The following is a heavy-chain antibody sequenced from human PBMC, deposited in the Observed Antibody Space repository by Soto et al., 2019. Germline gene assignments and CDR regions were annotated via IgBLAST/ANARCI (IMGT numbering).Heavy chain of an antibody. CDR1: GYTFTSYA. Sequence: EASVKVSCKASGYTFTSYAMHWVRQAPGQRLEWMGWINAGNGNTKYSQKFQGRVTITRDTSASTAYMELSSLRSEDTAVYYCARDEYYYDSSVGAFDIWGQGTMVTVSS. V-gene: IGHV1-3*01. CDR3: ARDEYYYDSSVGAFDI. CDR2: INAGNGNT. D-gene: IGHD3-22*01. J-gene: IGHJ3*02.